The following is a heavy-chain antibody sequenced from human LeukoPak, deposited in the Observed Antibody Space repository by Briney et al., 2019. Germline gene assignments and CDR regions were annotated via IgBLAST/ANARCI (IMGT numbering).Heavy chain of an antibody. CDR3: ARCSPSGYSGRYYGMDV. D-gene: IGHD5-12*01. CDR2: VSGNGNT. Sequence: PGGSLRLSCSTSQFNFNKFGMTWVRQAPGKGLEWVASVSGNGNTQYAESVQGRFAISRDNSKNTLYLQMNSLRAEDTAVYYCARCSPSGYSGRYYGMDVWGQGTTVTVSS. CDR1: QFNFNKFG. V-gene: IGHV3-23*01. J-gene: IGHJ6*02.